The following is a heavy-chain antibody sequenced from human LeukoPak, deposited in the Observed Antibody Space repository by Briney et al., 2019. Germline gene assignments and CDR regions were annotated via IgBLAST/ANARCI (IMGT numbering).Heavy chain of an antibody. V-gene: IGHV3-30*02. CDR2: IRFDGSNK. CDR1: GFTFSSYG. CDR3: ARDSATAARSLDY. Sequence: GGSLRLSCAASGFTFSSYGMHWVRQAPGKGLEWVAFIRFDGSNKYYADSVKGRFTVSRDNSKNTLFLQMNSLRAEDTAVYYCARDSATAARSLDYWGQGTLVTVSS. J-gene: IGHJ4*02. D-gene: IGHD6-6*01.